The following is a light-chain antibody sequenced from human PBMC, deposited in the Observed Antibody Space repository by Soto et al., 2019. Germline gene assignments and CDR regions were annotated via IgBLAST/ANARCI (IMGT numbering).Light chain of an antibody. V-gene: IGLV2-11*01. Sequence: QSALAQPRSVSGSPGQSVAISCTGTSSDVGHYNSVSWYQQHPGKAPKLMIFDVNQRPSGVSNRFSGSKSGNTASLTISGLQAEDEADYYCCSYAGSSTLGVLGTGTKLTVL. J-gene: IGLJ1*01. CDR1: SSDVGHYNS. CDR3: CSYAGSSTLGV. CDR2: DVN.